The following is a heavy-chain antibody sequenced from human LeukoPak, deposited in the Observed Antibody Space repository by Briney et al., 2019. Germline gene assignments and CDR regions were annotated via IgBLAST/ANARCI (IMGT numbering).Heavy chain of an antibody. V-gene: IGHV1-18*01. J-gene: IGHJ6*02. CDR2: ISAYSGNT. Sequence: ASVKVSCKASGYTFTSYGISWVRQAPGQGLEWMGWISAYSGNTNYAQKLQGRVTMTTDTSTSTAYMELRSLRSDDTAVYYCASKDYDFFYYYGMDVWGQGTTVTVSS. CDR3: ASKDYDFFYYYGMDV. D-gene: IGHD3-3*01. CDR1: GYTFTSYG.